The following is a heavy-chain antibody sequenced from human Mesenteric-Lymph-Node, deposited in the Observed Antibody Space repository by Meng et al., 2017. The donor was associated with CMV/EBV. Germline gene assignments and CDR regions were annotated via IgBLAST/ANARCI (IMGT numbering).Heavy chain of an antibody. J-gene: IGHJ4*02. V-gene: IGHV2-5*02. CDR3: AHKGVATEFDY. D-gene: IGHD5-12*01. CDR1: GFSLSPPGVG. Sequence: LTCTFSGFSLSPPGVGVGWVRQPPGKALEWLALIYWDDDKVYCPSLKSRLTITKDTSKSQVVLTMTNMDPVDTATYYCAHKGVATEFDYWGQGTLVTV. CDR2: IYWDDDK.